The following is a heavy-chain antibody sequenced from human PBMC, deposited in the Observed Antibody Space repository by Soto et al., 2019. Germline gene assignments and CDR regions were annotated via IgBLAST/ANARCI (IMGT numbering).Heavy chain of an antibody. J-gene: IGHJ3*01. CDR1: GFALDTYD. V-gene: IGHV3-48*03. Sequence: EEQLVESGGDLVQPGGSLRLSCTSSGFALDTYDMNWVRLAPGKDLEWISHIATGGDRIYYADSVKGRFTISRDNARNSLYLQMNSLRDSVTALYYCGGEHVSMFASYAAFNGWGQGTLVTV. D-gene: IGHD2-21*01. CDR3: GGEHVSMFASYAAFNG. CDR2: IATGGDRI.